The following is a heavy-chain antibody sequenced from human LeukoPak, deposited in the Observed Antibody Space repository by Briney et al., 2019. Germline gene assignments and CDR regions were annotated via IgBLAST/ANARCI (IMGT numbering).Heavy chain of an antibody. CDR3: ARDRVLLAFYYYMDV. J-gene: IGHJ6*03. Sequence: SQTLSLTCTVSGGSISSGSYYWSWIRQPAGKGLEWIGRIYTSGSTNYNPSLKSRVTISVDTAKNQSSLKLSSVTAADTAVYYCARDRVLLAFYYYMDVWGKGTTVTVSS. D-gene: IGHD2/OR15-2a*01. CDR1: GGSISSGSYY. CDR2: IYTSGST. V-gene: IGHV4-61*02.